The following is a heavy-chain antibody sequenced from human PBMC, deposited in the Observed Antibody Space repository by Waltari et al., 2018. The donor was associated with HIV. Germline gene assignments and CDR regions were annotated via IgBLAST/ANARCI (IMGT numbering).Heavy chain of an antibody. Sequence: EVQLMESGDGVVKPGGYLRLSCAASGFGFGSHCMTWVRQALGKGLGWVASISSGSSFITYSGSVKGRFTISRGNAENSLYLQMNSLRAEDTAVYYCARDMATFTGAYYFDTWGQGTLVTVSS. CDR2: ISSGSSFI. J-gene: IGHJ4*02. CDR1: GFGFGSHC. V-gene: IGHV3-21*01. CDR3: ARDMATFTGAYYFDT. D-gene: IGHD5-12*01.